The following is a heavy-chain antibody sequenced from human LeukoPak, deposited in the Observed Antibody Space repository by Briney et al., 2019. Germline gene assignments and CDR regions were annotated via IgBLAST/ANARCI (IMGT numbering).Heavy chain of an antibody. Sequence: SETLSLTCTVSGGSINSYYWSWIRQPPGKGLEWIGYIYYSGSTNYNPSLKSRVTISLDTSKNQFSLKLSSVTAADTAVYYCARDFSAAFDIWGQGTMVTVSS. CDR1: GGSINSYY. J-gene: IGHJ3*02. CDR3: ARDFSAAFDI. D-gene: IGHD2/OR15-2a*01. CDR2: IYYSGST. V-gene: IGHV4-59*01.